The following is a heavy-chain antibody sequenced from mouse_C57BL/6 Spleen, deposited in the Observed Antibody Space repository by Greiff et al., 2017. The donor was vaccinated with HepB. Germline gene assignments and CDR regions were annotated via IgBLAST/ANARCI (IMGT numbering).Heavy chain of an antibody. Sequence: EVQRVESGEGLVKPGGSLKLSCAASGFTFSSYAMSWVRQTPEKRLEWVAYISSGGDYIYYADTVKGRFTISREKARNTLYLQMSSLKSEDTAMYYCTRDALTGTDIDYWGQGTTVTVSA. CDR2: ISSGGDYI. V-gene: IGHV5-9-1*02. D-gene: IGHD4-1*01. J-gene: IGHJ2*01. CDR1: GFTFSSYA. CDR3: TRDALTGTDIDY.